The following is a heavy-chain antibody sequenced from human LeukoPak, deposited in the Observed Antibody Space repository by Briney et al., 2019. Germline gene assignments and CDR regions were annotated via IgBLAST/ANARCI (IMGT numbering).Heavy chain of an antibody. J-gene: IGHJ6*02. D-gene: IGHD3-9*01. CDR3: ARVWGYDILTGYYYYYYGMDV. CDR1: GGSISSYY. CDR2: IYYSGST. Sequence: SETLSLTCTVSGGSISSYYWSWIRQPPGKGLEWIGYIYYSGSTNYNPSLKSRVTISVDTSKNQFSLKLSSVTAADTAVYYCARVWGYDILTGYYYYYYGMDVWGQGTTVTVSS. V-gene: IGHV4-59*01.